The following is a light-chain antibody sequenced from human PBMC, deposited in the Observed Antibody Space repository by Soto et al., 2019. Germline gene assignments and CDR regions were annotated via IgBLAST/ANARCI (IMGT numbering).Light chain of an antibody. Sequence: DIQMTQSPSTLSASVGDRVTITCRASQSISSWLAWYQQKPGKAPNLLIYKASNLENGVPSRFSGSGSGTEFTLTISSLQPDDFATYYCYQYDSYPWTFGQGTRVEIK. CDR2: KAS. J-gene: IGKJ1*01. CDR3: YQYDSYPWT. CDR1: QSISSW. V-gene: IGKV1-5*03.